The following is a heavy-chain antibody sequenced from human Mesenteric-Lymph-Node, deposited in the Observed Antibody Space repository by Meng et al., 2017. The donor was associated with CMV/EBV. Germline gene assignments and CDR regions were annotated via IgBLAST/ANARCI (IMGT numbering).Heavy chain of an antibody. CDR1: GFTVNNNL. J-gene: IGHJ4*02. D-gene: IGHD3-22*01. Sequence: GGSLRLSCAASGFTVNNNLLSWVRQAPGKGLEWVSVIYSGGDTYYADSVKGRFTISRDNSKNTLDLQMNSLRAEDTAVYYCARGVDFVDSSGYYFDLWGQGTLVTVSS. V-gene: IGHV3-53*01. CDR2: IYSGGDT. CDR3: ARGVDFVDSSGYYFDL.